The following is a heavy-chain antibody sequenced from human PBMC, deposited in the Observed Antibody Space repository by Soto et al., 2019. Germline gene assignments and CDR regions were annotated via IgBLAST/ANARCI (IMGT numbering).Heavy chain of an antibody. CDR1: GGSVRSGDNY. CDR3: GRDGGAVVAGSGTFDL. V-gene: IGHV4-31*03. J-gene: IGHJ4*02. CDR2: ISYNGSI. D-gene: IGHD1-7*01. Sequence: SETLSLTCTVSGGSVRSGDNYWTWIRHQPGRGLDWIGSISYNGSIYDNPSLSSRLTMSVDGSTNQFSLELTSVTAAYSGVYYCGRDGGAVVAGSGTFDLWGPGALVTVSS.